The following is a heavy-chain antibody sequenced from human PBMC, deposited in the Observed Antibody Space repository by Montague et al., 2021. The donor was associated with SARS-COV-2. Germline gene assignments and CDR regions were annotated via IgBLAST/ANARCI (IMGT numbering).Heavy chain of an antibody. CDR1: GFTFSSYA. CDR3: ARRRRGQWPVELDAFDI. V-gene: IGHV3-30-3*01. Sequence: SLRLSFSASGFTFSSYAMHWVRQAPGKGLEWVAVISYDGSNKYYADSVKGRFTISRDNSKNTLYLQMNSLRAEDTAVYYCARRRRGQWPVELDAFDIWGQGTMVTVSS. CDR2: ISYDGSNK. D-gene: IGHD6-19*01. J-gene: IGHJ3*02.